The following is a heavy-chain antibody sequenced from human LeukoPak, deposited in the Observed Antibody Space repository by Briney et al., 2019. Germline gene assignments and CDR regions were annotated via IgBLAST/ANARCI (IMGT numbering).Heavy chain of an antibody. CDR2: ISDSGGSA. V-gene: IGHV3-23*01. Sequence: GGSLRLSCAASGFTFNTYAMSWVRQAPGKGLEWVSAISDSGGSAYYADSVKGRFTISRDNSKNTLYLQMNSLRPEDTAVYYCARGAHYDDYGGGYFDYWGQGTLVTVSS. D-gene: IGHD4-23*01. CDR1: GFTFNTYA. J-gene: IGHJ4*02. CDR3: ARGAHYDDYGGGYFDY.